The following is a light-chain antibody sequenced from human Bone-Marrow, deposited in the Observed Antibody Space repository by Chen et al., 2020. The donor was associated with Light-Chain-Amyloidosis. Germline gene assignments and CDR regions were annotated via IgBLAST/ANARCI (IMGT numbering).Light chain of an antibody. J-gene: IGKJ3*01. CDR3: QNYYSAPFT. V-gene: IGKV1-27*01. Sequence: QMTQSPSSLSASVGDRVSLTCRASRPISFFLAWYQQKPGRLPRLLIYAARTLQSGVPSRFSGSTSGTDFTLTISSLQPEDVATYYCQNYYSAPFTFGPGTKVDIK. CDR2: AAR. CDR1: RPISFF.